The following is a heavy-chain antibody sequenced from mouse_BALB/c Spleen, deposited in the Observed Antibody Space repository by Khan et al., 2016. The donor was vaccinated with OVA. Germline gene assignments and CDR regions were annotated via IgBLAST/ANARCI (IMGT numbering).Heavy chain of an antibody. CDR2: ISSGGDYT. CDR3: ASHLTGSFAY. J-gene: IGHJ3*01. D-gene: IGHD4-1*01. Sequence: EVELVESGGDLVKPGGSLKLSCAAPGFTFSSYSMSWVRQTPDKRLEWVATISSGGDYTYYPDNVKGRFTISRDNAKNTLYLQMSSLKSEDTAMYYCASHLTGSFAYWGQGTLVTVSA. V-gene: IGHV5-6*01. CDR1: GFTFSSYS.